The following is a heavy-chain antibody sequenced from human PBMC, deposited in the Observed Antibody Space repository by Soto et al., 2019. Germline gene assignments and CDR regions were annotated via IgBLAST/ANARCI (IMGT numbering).Heavy chain of an antibody. CDR3: AKDGRGSGSHYNSFGY. Sequence: GGSLRLSCAASGFTVGNNYMSWVRQAPGKGLEWVSLIYSTGTTKYADSVKGRFAVSRDNAKNTLYLQMNSLRAEDTAVYYCAKDGRGSGSHYNSFGYWGQGTLVTVSS. V-gene: IGHV3-53*01. CDR2: IYSTGTT. CDR1: GFTVGNNY. D-gene: IGHD3-10*01. J-gene: IGHJ4*02.